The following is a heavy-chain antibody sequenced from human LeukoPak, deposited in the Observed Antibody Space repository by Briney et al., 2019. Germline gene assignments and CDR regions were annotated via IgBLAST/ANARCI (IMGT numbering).Heavy chain of an antibody. CDR2: IYSGGST. Sequence: GGSLRLSCAASGFTVSSNYMSWVRQAPGKGLEWVSVIYSGGSTYYADSVKGRFTISRDNSKNTLYLQMNSLRAEDTAVYYCARDRRRDSSSPLDYWGQGTLVTVSS. J-gene: IGHJ4*02. CDR3: ARDRRRDSSSPLDY. V-gene: IGHV3-66*02. CDR1: GFTVSSNY. D-gene: IGHD6-6*01.